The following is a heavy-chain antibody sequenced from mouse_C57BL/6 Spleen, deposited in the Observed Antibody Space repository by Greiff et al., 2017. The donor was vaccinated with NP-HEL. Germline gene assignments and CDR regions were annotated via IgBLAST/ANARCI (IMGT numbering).Heavy chain of an antibody. CDR1: GYSITSDY. D-gene: IGHD1-1*01. V-gene: IGHV3-8*01. J-gene: IGHJ1*03. CDR3: ARLGYYGSSYDWYFDV. CDR2: ISYSGST. Sequence: EVQRVESGPGLAKPSQTLSLTCSVTGYSITSDYWNWIRKFPGNKLEYMGYISYSGSTYYNPSLKSRISITRDTSKNQYYLQLNSVTTEDTATYYWARLGYYGSSYDWYFDVWGTGTTVTVSS.